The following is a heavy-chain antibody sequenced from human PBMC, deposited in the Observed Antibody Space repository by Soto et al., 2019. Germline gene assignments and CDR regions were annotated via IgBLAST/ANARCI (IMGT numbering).Heavy chain of an antibody. J-gene: IGHJ6*03. CDR1: GFTFSSYA. CDR3: AKDGLLWFGELLSTLDYYYYYYMDV. V-gene: IGHV3-23*01. CDR2: ISGSGGST. Sequence: GGSLRLSCAASGFTFSSYAMSWVRQAQGKGLEWVSAISGSGGSTYYADSVKGRFTISRDNSTNTLYLQMNSLRAEDTAVYYCAKDGLLWFGELLSTLDYYYYYYMDVWGKGTTVTVSS. D-gene: IGHD3-10*01.